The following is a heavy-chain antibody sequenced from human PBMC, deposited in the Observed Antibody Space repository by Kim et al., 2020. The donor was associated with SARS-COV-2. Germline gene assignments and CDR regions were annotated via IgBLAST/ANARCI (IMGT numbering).Heavy chain of an antibody. J-gene: IGHJ3*01. V-gene: IGHV3-33*01. Sequence: GGSLRLSCTASGFTFSPFAMHWVRQAPGKGLEWVAVIRSDESKRYYAESVKDRFTISRDNSKNTLYLQMNSLRAVDTAIYYCARNFGSATMIGDVWGLGTMVTVSS. CDR3: ARNFGSATMIGDV. CDR2: IRSDESKR. CDR1: GFTFSPFA. D-gene: IGHD3-10*01.